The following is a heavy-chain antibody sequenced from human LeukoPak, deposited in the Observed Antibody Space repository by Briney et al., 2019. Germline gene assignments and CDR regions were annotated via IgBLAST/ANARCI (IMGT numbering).Heavy chain of an antibody. Sequence: GGSLRLSCATSGFTFSSYAMSWVRQAPGKGLEWVSGISGSGGSIYYADSVKGRFTISRDNSKNTLFLQMDSLRAEDTAVYYCAKDFEYSGYSSSNFDYWGQGTLVTVSS. D-gene: IGHD6-13*01. J-gene: IGHJ4*02. CDR3: AKDFEYSGYSSSNFDY. CDR2: ISGSGGSI. CDR1: GFTFSSYA. V-gene: IGHV3-23*01.